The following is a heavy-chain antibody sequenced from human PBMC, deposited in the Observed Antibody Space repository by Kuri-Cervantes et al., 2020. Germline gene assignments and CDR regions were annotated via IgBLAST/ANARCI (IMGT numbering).Heavy chain of an antibody. V-gene: IGHV4-30-2*01. D-gene: IGHD2-15*01. CDR2: IYHSGST. CDR3: AREGSGGTGWDWFDP. CDR1: GGSISSSSYY. J-gene: IGHJ5*02. Sequence: SETLSPTCTVSGGSISSSSYYWGWIRQPPGKGLEWIGYIYHSGSTYYNPSLKSRVTISVDRSKNQFSLKLSSVTAADTAVYYCAREGSGGTGWDWFDPWGQGTLVTVSS.